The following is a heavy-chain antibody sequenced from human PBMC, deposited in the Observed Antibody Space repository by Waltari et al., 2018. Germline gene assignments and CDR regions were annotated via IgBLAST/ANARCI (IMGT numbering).Heavy chain of an antibody. CDR3: TRGYCSSDSCYHSS. D-gene: IGHD2-2*01. CDR1: EFTFGDSA. J-gene: IGHJ5*02. CDR2: INSEFYGGTT. V-gene: IGHV3-49*04. Sequence: EVQLVESGGGLVQPGRSLRLSCTPSEFTFGDSAVSWVRQAPGKGLEWVGFINSEFYGGTTKYAASVKGRFIMSRDDSKNTAYLQMNSLKTEDTAMYYCTRGYCSSDSCYHSSWGQGTLVTVSS.